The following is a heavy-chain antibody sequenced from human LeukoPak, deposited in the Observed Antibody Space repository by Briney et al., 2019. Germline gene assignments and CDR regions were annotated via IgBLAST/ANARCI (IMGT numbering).Heavy chain of an antibody. J-gene: IGHJ4*02. CDR2: ISWNSGSI. V-gene: IGHV3-9*01. D-gene: IGHD1-26*01. CDR1: GFTFDDYA. Sequence: GGSLRLSCAASGFTFDDYAMHCVRQAPGKGLEWVSGISWNSGSIGYADSVKGRFTISRDNAKNSLYLQMNSLRAEDTALYYCAKVGWQWELLGYFDYWGQGTLVTVSS. CDR3: AKVGWQWELLGYFDY.